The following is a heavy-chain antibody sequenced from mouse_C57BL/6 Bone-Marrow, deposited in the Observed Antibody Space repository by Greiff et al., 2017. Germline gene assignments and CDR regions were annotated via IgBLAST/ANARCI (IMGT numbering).Heavy chain of an antibody. D-gene: IGHD1-1*01. J-gene: IGHJ4*01. Sequence: QVQLQQPGAELVKPGASVKLSCKASGYTFTSYWMHWVKQRPGQGLEWIGMIHPKSGSTNYNEKFKSKATLTVDKSSSTAYMQRSSLTSEDSAVYYCARNYGSFFSMDYWGQGTSVTVSS. CDR1: GYTFTSYW. CDR3: ARNYGSFFSMDY. V-gene: IGHV1-64*01. CDR2: IHPKSGST.